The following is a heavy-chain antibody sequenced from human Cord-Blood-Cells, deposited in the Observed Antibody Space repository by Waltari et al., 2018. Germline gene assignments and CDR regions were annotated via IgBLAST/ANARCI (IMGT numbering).Heavy chain of an antibody. CDR2: MNPNSGNT. CDR3: ARGRSIRFLEWLFDP. Sequence: QVQLVQSGAEGKKPGASVQVSCKASGYTFTRYDTNWVRQATGQGLEWMGWMNPNSGNTGYAQKFQGRVTMTRNTSISTAYMELSSLRSEDTAVYYCARGRSIRFLEWLFDPWGQGTLVTVSS. D-gene: IGHD3-3*01. J-gene: IGHJ5*02. CDR1: GYTFTRYD. V-gene: IGHV1-8*01.